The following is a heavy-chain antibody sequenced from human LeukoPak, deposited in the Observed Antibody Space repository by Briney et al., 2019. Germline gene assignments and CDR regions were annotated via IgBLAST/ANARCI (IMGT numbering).Heavy chain of an antibody. V-gene: IGHV3-15*01. J-gene: IGHJ3*02. CDR2: IKSKTDGGTT. Sequence: GGSLRLSCAASGFTFSNAWMSWVRQAPGKGLEWVGRIKSKTDGGTTDYAAPVKGRFTISRDDSKNTLYLQMNSLKTEDTAVYYCTTRHAYCSSTSCHDAFDIWGQGTMVTVSS. CDR1: GFTFSNAW. CDR3: TTRHAYCSSTSCHDAFDI. D-gene: IGHD2-2*01.